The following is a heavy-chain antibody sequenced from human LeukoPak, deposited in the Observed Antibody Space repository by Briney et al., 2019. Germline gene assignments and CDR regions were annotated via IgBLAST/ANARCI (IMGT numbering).Heavy chain of an antibody. CDR2: IYHSGST. CDR3: VRRSFINYYGSGSYYNERYAFDI. J-gene: IGHJ3*02. D-gene: IGHD3-10*01. CDR1: GGSISSGGYY. V-gene: IGHV4-30-2*01. Sequence: SETLSLTCTVSGGSISSGGYYWSWIRQPPGKGLEWIGYIYHSGSTYYNPSLKSRVTISVDTSKNQFSLKLSSVTAADTAVYYCVRRSFINYYGSGSYYNERYAFDIWGQGTMVTVSS.